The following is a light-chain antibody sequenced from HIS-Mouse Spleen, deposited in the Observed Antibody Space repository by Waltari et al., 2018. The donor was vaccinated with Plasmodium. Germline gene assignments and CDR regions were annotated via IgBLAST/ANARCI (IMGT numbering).Light chain of an antibody. CDR1: QRVSSN. CDR2: GAS. V-gene: IGKV3-15*01. Sequence: DIVMTHSPATLSVSPGERATLSCSASQRVSSNLAWYQQKPGQAPRLLIYGASTRATGIPARFSGSGSGTEFTLTISSLQSEDFAVYYCQQYNNWSFTFGPGTKVDIK. CDR3: QQYNNWSFT. J-gene: IGKJ3*01.